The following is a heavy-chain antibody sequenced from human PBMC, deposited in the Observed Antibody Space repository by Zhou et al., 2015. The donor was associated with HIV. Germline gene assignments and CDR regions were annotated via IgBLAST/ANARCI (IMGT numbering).Heavy chain of an antibody. CDR2: IIPIIDTA. Sequence: QVQLVQSGAEVKKPGSSAKVSCKTSGGTFSDYSINWVRQAPGQGLEWMGGIIPIIDTATYAQRFQGRVTITADESTSTAYMEVSSLRSEDTAIFYCAARSVVVTSDWYLDIWGRGTLVTVSS. CDR1: GGTFSDYS. V-gene: IGHV1-69*01. J-gene: IGHJ2*01. D-gene: IGHD2-21*02. CDR3: AARSVVVTSDWYLDI.